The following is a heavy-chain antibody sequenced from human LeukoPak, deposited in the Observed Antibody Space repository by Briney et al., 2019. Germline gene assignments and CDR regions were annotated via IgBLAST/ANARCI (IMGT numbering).Heavy chain of an antibody. CDR3: EKRNVIVGGYGAFDI. J-gene: IGHJ3*02. Sequence: SETLSLTCTVSGGSISSSSYYWGWIRQPPGKGLEWIGSIYYSGSTYYNPSLKSRVTISVDTSKNQFSLKLSSVTAAATAVYYCEKRNVIVGGYGAFDIWGQGTMVPLSS. D-gene: IGHD3-22*01. V-gene: IGHV4-39*01. CDR1: GGSISSSSYY. CDR2: IYYSGST.